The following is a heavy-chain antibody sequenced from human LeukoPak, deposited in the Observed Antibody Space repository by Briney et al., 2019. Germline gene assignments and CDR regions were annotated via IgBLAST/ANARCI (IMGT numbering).Heavy chain of an antibody. J-gene: IGHJ4*02. CDR1: RFTFSSYA. D-gene: IGHD6-13*01. CDR3: ARTLAAAAAPFDY. Sequence: GGSLRLSCAASRFTFSSYAMSWVRQAPGKGLEWVSAVSTGGGSTYYADSVKGRFTISRDNAKNSLYLQMNSLRAEDTAVYYCARTLAAAAAPFDYWGQGTLVTVSS. V-gene: IGHV3-21*01. CDR2: VSTGGGST.